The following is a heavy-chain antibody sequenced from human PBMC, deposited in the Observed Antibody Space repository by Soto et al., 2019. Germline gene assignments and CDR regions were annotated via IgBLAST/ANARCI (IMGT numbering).Heavy chain of an antibody. V-gene: IGHV3-74*01. D-gene: IGHD5-18*01. Sequence: EVQLVESGGGLVQPGGSLRLSCAASGFTFSSYWMHWVRQAPGKGLVWVSRINSDGSSPHYADSVKGRFTISRDNAKNTLYLQMNSLRAEDTAVYYCARVNTAMGLGTNCDYWGQGTLVTVYS. CDR3: ARVNTAMGLGTNCDY. CDR1: GFTFSSYW. CDR2: INSDGSSP. J-gene: IGHJ4*02.